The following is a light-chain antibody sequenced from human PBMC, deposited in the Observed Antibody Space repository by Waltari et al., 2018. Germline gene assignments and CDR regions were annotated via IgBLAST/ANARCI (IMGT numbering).Light chain of an antibody. Sequence: EIVLTQSPGTLSLSPGERATLSCMASQRVSSSYLAWYQQKPGQAPMLLIYGASSRATGIPDRFSGSGSGTDFTLTISRLEPEDFAVYYCQQYGSSPRTFGQGTKVEIK. J-gene: IGKJ1*01. CDR3: QQYGSSPRT. CDR2: GAS. V-gene: IGKV3-20*01. CDR1: QRVSSSY.